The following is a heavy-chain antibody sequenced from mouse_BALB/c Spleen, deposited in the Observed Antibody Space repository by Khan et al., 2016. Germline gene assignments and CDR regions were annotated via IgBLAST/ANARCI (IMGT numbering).Heavy chain of an antibody. CDR1: GYTFTNYG. V-gene: IGHV9-3-1*01. CDR2: INTYSGES. Sequence: QIQLVQSGPELKKPGKTVKISCKASGYTFTNYGMNWVKQAPGKGLKWMGWINTYSGESTYADDFKGRFAFSLETSANPAYLQINNLKNEDPATYFGARYRDYYGSSRYFDVWGQGTTVTVSS. J-gene: IGHJ1*01. D-gene: IGHD1-1*01. CDR3: ARYRDYYGSSRYFDV.